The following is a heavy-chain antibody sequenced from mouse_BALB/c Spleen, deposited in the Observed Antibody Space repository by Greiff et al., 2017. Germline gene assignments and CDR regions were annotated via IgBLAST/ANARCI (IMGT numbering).Heavy chain of an antibody. J-gene: IGHJ4*01. CDR1: GYTFTNYW. CDR2: IYPGGGYT. Sequence: QVQLQQSGAELVRPGTSVKISCKASGYTFTNYWLGWVKQRPGHGLEWIGDIYPGGGYTNYNEKFKGKATLTADTSSSTAYMQLSSLTSEDSAVYFCARGGWGKEERTPMDYWGQGTSVTVSS. D-gene: IGHD1-3*01. CDR3: ARGGWGKEERTPMDY. V-gene: IGHV1-63*02.